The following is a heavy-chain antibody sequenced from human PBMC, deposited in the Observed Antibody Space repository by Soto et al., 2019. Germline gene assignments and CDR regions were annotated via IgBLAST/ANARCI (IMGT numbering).Heavy chain of an antibody. CDR2: ISYDGSNK. Sequence: GGSLRLSCAASGFTFSSYGMHWVRQAPGKGLEWVAVISYDGSNKYYADSVKGRFTISRDNSKNTLYLQMNSLRAEDTAVYYCAKDRGSYFLDAFDIWGQGTMVTVSS. D-gene: IGHD1-26*01. CDR3: AKDRGSYFLDAFDI. V-gene: IGHV3-30*18. CDR1: GFTFSSYG. J-gene: IGHJ3*02.